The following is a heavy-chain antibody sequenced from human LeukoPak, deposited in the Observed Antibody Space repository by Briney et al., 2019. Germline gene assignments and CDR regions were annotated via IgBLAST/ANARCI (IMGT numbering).Heavy chain of an antibody. CDR3: ATGRWFGEFAGSAFED. J-gene: IGHJ4*02. D-gene: IGHD3-10*01. CDR2: IKEDGSVI. CDR1: GFGFSNYW. Sequence: GGSLRLSCLGSGFGFSNYWMTSLRQAPGEGLEWVANIKEDGSVIYYADAVKGRFTISRDNAKNSVYLQMNSLRVEDTALYYCATGRWFGEFAGSAFEDWGQGNLVTASS. V-gene: IGHV3-7*01.